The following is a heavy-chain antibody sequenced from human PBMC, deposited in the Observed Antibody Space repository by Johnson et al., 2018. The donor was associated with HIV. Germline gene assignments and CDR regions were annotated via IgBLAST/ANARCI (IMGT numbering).Heavy chain of an antibody. Sequence: VQLVESGGGLVQPGRSLRLSCAASGFTFDDYAMHWVRQAPGKGLEWVSGISWNSGSIDYAAPVKGRFTISRDDSKNTLFLQMSSLKTDDTAVYYCTTAIVIDAFDIWGQGTMVTVSS. D-gene: IGHD3-16*02. CDR2: ISWNSGSI. J-gene: IGHJ3*02. CDR3: TTAIVIDAFDI. CDR1: GFTFDDYA. V-gene: IGHV3-9*01.